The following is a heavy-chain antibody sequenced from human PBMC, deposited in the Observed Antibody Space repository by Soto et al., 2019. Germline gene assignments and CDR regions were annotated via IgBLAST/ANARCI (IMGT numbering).Heavy chain of an antibody. J-gene: IGHJ4*02. CDR1: GFTFDRYA. V-gene: IGHV3-48*02. CDR3: ARDHRGAFDY. Sequence: EVQLVESGGGLVQPGGYLRLSCVASGFTFDRYAMNWVRQAPGKGLEWLSWISPDSATVEYSYSVTGRFTMSTDDAKNLLNLHMNSLKDEDKSVYYCARDHRGAFDYWGQGTRVTVTS. CDR2: ISPDSATV. D-gene: IGHD1-26*01.